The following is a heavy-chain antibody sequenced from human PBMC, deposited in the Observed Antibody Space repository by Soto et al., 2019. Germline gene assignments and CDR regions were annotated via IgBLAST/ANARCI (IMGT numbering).Heavy chain of an antibody. J-gene: IGHJ4*02. D-gene: IGHD6-25*01. Sequence: HPGGSLRLSCAASGFTFSDHYMDWVRQAPGKGLEWVGRTRNKANSYTTEYAASVKGRFTISRDDSKNSLYLQMNILETEDTAVYYCARARSSSGRYYFHLWGQGTLVTVAS. CDR1: GFTFSDHY. CDR2: TRNKANSYTT. V-gene: IGHV3-72*01. CDR3: ARARSSSGRYYFHL.